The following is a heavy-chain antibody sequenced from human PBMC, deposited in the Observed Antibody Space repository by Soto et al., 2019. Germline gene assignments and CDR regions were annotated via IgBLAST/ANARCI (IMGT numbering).Heavy chain of an antibody. D-gene: IGHD1-26*01. Sequence: QVQLVQSGAEVKMPGASVKVSCKASGYTFTDYGINWVRQATGQGLEWMGWMNPKSGDTVYAQKFQGRVSMTRATSISTAYMELNSLKSEDTAVYYFARGGSSVVGATVYWGQGTLVTVSS. CDR2: MNPKSGDT. V-gene: IGHV1-8*01. CDR1: GYTFTDYG. J-gene: IGHJ4*02. CDR3: ARGGSSVVGATVY.